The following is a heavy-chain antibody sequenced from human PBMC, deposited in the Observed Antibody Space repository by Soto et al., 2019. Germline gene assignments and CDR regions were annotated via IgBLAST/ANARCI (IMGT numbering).Heavy chain of an antibody. CDR1: GYTFTGYY. V-gene: IGHV1-2*04. CDR2: INPNSGGT. CDR3: ARSDYRSGGSCYSIGGY. D-gene: IGHD2-15*01. Sequence: ASVKVSCKASGYTFTGYYMHWVRQAPGQGLEWMGWINPNSGGTNYAQKFQGWVTMTRDASISTAYMELSRLRSDDTAVYYCARSDYRSGGSCYSIGGYWGQGTLVTVSS. J-gene: IGHJ4*02.